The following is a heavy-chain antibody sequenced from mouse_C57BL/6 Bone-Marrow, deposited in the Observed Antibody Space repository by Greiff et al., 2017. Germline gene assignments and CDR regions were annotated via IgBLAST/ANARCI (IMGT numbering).Heavy chain of an antibody. CDR3: AVLGAY. Sequence: QVQLQQSGAELARPGASVKLSCTASGYTFTSYGISWVKQRTGQGLEWIGEIYPRSGNTYYNEKFKGKATLTADKSSSTAYMELRSLTSEDSAVYFCAVLGAYWGQGTLVTVSA. CDR2: IYPRSGNT. D-gene: IGHD4-1*01. J-gene: IGHJ3*01. CDR1: GYTFTSYG. V-gene: IGHV1-81*01.